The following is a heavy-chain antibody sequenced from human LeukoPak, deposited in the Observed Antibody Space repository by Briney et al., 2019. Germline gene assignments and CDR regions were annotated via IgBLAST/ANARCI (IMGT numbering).Heavy chain of an antibody. D-gene: IGHD2-21*02. CDR3: ARDHPYCGGDCPGYYSDY. CDR2: IKQDGSEK. J-gene: IGHJ4*02. Sequence: GGSLRLSCAASGFTFSSYWMSWVRQAPGKGLEWVANIKQDGSEKYYVDSVKGRFTISRDNAKNSLYLQMNSLRAEDTAVYYCARDHPYCGGDCPGYYSDYWGQGTLVTVSS. CDR1: GFTFSSYW. V-gene: IGHV3-7*01.